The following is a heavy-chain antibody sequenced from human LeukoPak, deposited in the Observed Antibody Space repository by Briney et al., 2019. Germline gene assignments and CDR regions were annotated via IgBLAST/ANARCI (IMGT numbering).Heavy chain of an antibody. Sequence: ASVKVSCKASGYSFTTYGISWVRQAPGQGLEWMGWINPNSGGTNYAQKFQGRVTMTRDTSISTAYMELSRLRSDDTAVYYCARDRSIAVEGGWFDPWGQGTLVTVSS. CDR2: INPNSGGT. V-gene: IGHV1-2*02. CDR1: GYSFTTYG. D-gene: IGHD6-19*01. CDR3: ARDRSIAVEGGWFDP. J-gene: IGHJ5*02.